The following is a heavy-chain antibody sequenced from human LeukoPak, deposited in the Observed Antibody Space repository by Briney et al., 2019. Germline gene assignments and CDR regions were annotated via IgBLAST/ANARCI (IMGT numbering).Heavy chain of an antibody. CDR1: GGSFSGYY. CDR2: INHSGST. D-gene: IGHD2-2*01. J-gene: IGHJ4*02. Sequence: SETLSLTCAVYGGSFSGYYWSWIRQPPGKGLEWIGEINHSGSTNYNPSHKSRVTISVATSKNQFSRKLSSVTAADTAVYYCARGLRRYCSSTSCPYYFDYWGQGTLVTVSS. V-gene: IGHV4-34*01. CDR3: ARGLRRYCSSTSCPYYFDY.